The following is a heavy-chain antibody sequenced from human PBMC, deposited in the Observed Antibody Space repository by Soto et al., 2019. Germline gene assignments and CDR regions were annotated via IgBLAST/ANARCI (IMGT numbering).Heavy chain of an antibody. J-gene: IGHJ6*02. V-gene: IGHV3-33*07. CDR3: ARDLSVKSYYYYYGMDV. Sequence: GGSLRLSCAASGFTFSSHGMYWVRQAPGMGLEWVAIISSDGSKRYYADFVKGRFTVSRDNSKNTLYLQMNSLRAEDTAVYYCARDLSVKSYYYYYGMDVWGQGTTVTVSS. CDR2: ISSDGSKR. CDR1: GFTFSSHG. D-gene: IGHD3-16*02.